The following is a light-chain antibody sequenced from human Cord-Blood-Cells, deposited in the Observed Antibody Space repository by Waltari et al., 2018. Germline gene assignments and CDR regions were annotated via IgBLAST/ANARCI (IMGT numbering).Light chain of an antibody. Sequence: DIVMTQSPLSLPVTPGEPASISCRSSQSLLHSNGYNYLDWYLQKPGQSPQLLIYAASSLQSGVPSRFSGSGSGTDFTLTISSLQPEDFATYYCQQANSFPHSFGQGTKLEIK. CDR3: QQANSFPHS. CDR1: QSLLHSNGYNY. J-gene: IGKJ2*03. V-gene: IGKV2-28*01. CDR2: AAS.